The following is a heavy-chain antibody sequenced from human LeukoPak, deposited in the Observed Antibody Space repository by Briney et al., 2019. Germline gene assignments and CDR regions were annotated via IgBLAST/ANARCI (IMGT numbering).Heavy chain of an antibody. Sequence: GGSLRLSCAASGFTFSSYEMTWVRQAPGKGLEWVSYISSSGSTIYYADSVKGRFTISRDNAKNSLYLQMNSLRAEDTAVYYCAKQGPSPTQYVAAAADYWGQGTLVTVSS. CDR3: AKQGPSPTQYVAAAADY. CDR1: GFTFSSYE. J-gene: IGHJ4*02. V-gene: IGHV3-48*03. D-gene: IGHD6-13*01. CDR2: ISSSGSTI.